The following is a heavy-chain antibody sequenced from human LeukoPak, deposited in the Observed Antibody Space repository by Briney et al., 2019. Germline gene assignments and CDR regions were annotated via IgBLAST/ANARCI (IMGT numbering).Heavy chain of an antibody. Sequence: TGGSLRLSCAASGFTFSSYAMHWVRQAPGKGLEWVAVISYDGSNKYYADSVKGRFTISRDNSKNTLYLQMNSLRAEDTAVYYCARRGERKYYFDYWGQGTLVTVSS. D-gene: IGHD3-10*01. CDR3: ARRGERKYYFDY. V-gene: IGHV3-30*04. J-gene: IGHJ4*02. CDR1: GFTFSSYA. CDR2: ISYDGSNK.